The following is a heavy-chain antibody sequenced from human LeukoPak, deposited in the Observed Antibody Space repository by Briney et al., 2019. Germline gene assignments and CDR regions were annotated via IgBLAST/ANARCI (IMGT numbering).Heavy chain of an antibody. Sequence: GGSLRLSCAASGFTFSTYAMSWVRQAPGKGLEWVSGFSDSGGTSYYADSLKGRLTISRDNSKNTLYLQMNSLRAEDTAVYYCAKVFVTGMSYLPHWGQGTLVIVSS. CDR3: AKVFVTGMSYLPH. CDR1: GFTFSTYA. D-gene: IGHD2-21*02. V-gene: IGHV3-23*01. J-gene: IGHJ1*01. CDR2: FSDSGGTS.